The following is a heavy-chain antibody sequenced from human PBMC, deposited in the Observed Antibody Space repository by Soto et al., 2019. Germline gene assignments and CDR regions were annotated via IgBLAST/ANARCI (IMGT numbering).Heavy chain of an antibody. CDR1: GGTFSSYT. V-gene: IGHV1-69*08. D-gene: IGHD6-6*01. J-gene: IGHJ4*02. CDR3: ARDTYLHSSSLIDCN. CDR2: IIPILGIA. Sequence: QVQLVQSGAEVKKPGSSVKVSCKASGGTFSSYTISWVRQAPGQGLEWMGRIIPILGIADYAQKFQGRVTITADKSTSTAYMELSSLRSEDTAVYYCARDTYLHSSSLIDCNWGQGTLVNVYS.